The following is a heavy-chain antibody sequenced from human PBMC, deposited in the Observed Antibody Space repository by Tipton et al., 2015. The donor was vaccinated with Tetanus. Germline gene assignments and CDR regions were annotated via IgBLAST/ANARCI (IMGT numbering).Heavy chain of an antibody. CDR2: VDDSGST. J-gene: IGHJ5*02. D-gene: IGHD6-13*01. CDR1: GASISDKKYY. V-gene: IGHV4-39*07. Sequence: TLSLTCTVSGASISDKKYYWGWIRQPPGKGLEWIGEVDDSGSTNYSPSLKSRVTISLDTSKNEFSLTLSSVTAADTAVYYCARGTWLYTSTYHRHWLDPWGQGTLVPVSS. CDR3: ARGTWLYTSTYHRHWLDP.